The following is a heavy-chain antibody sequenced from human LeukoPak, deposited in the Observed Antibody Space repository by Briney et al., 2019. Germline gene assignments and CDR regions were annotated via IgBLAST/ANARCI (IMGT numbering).Heavy chain of an antibody. J-gene: IGHJ4*02. CDR2: IRYDGSNK. D-gene: IGHD1-26*01. V-gene: IGHV3-30*02. CDR1: GFIFSTYG. Sequence: GGSLRLSCAASGFIFSTYGMHWVRQASGKGLEWVAFIRYDGSNKYYAGSVKGRITISRDNSKNTLYLQMNSLRAEDTAVYYCAKDRSDYGDYWGQGTLVTVSS. CDR3: AKDRSDYGDY.